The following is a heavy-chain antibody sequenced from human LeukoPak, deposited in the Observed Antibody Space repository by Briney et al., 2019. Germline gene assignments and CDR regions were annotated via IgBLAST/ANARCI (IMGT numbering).Heavy chain of an antibody. CDR2: IYPDDSDT. CDR3: ARRYSYGSPYFDY. J-gene: IGHJ4*02. CDR1: GYSFANYW. Sequence: GESLKISCKGSGYSFANYWIGWVRQLPGKGLEWMGIIYPDDSDTEYSPSFQGQVTISADKPISTAYLQWSSLKASDTAMYYCARRYSYGSPYFDYWGQGTLVTVSS. D-gene: IGHD5-18*01. V-gene: IGHV5-51*01.